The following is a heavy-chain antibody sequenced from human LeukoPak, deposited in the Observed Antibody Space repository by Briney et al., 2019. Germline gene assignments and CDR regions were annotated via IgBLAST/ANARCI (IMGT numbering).Heavy chain of an antibody. V-gene: IGHV1-69*13. Sequence: SEKVSCRASGGTFSSYAISWVRQAPGQGLEWMGGIIPIFGTANYAQKFQGRVTITADESTSTAYMELSSLRSEDTAVYYCARDRDSNYQWYFDYWGQGTLVTVSS. J-gene: IGHJ4*02. CDR2: IIPIFGTA. CDR1: GGTFSSYA. D-gene: IGHD4/OR15-4a*01. CDR3: ARDRDSNYQWYFDY.